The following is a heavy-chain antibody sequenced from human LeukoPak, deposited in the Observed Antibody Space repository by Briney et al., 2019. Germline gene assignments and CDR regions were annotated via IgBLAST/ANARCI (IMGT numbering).Heavy chain of an antibody. CDR2: IHYSGST. D-gene: IGHD4-17*01. CDR1: GASISTYY. J-gene: IGHJ6*02. CDR3: ATTPVTNYYYYGLDV. V-gene: IGHV4-59*01. Sequence: SETLSLTCTVSGASISTYYWSWIRQPAGKGLEWIGFIHYSGSTNYNPSLKSRVTISVDTSKNHIPLNLSSVTAADTAVYYCATTPVTNYYYYGLDVWGQGTTVTVSS.